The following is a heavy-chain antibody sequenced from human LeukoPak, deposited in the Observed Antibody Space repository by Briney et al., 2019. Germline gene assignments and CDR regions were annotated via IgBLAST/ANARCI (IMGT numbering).Heavy chain of an antibody. Sequence: GGSLRLSCAASGFTFNGYWMSWVRQAPGKGLEWVANIKQDGSEKYYVDSVEGRFTISRDNATNSLYLQMNSLRAEDTAVYYCARERPSSGYYPYYFDYWGQGTLVTVSS. J-gene: IGHJ4*02. CDR1: GFTFNGYW. V-gene: IGHV3-7*01. CDR3: ARERPSSGYYPYYFDY. D-gene: IGHD3-22*01. CDR2: IKQDGSEK.